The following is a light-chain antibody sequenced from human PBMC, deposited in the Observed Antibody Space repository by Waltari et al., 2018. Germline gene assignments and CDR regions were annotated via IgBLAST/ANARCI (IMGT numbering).Light chain of an antibody. CDR3: QQYDNWPQYT. J-gene: IGKJ2*01. CDR2: KAS. CDR1: QSISSW. V-gene: IGKV1-5*03. Sequence: DIQMTQSPSTLSASVGDRVTITCRASQSISSWLAWYQQKPGKAPNLLIYKASTLQSGVPSRFSGSGSGTEFTLTTSSLQPDDFAVYYCQQYDNWPQYTFGQGTKLEIK.